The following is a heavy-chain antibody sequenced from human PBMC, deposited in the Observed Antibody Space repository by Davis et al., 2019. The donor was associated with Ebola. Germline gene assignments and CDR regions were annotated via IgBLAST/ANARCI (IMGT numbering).Heavy chain of an antibody. Sequence: GGSLRLSCAASGFTFSSYSMNWVRQAPGKGLAWVSSISSSSSYIYYADSVKGRFTISRDNAKNSLYLQMNSLRAEDTAVYYCARDSPYYDILTGYYIYFDYWGQGTLVTVSS. D-gene: IGHD3-9*01. CDR1: GFTFSSYS. J-gene: IGHJ4*02. CDR2: ISSSSSYI. V-gene: IGHV3-21*01. CDR3: ARDSPYYDILTGYYIYFDY.